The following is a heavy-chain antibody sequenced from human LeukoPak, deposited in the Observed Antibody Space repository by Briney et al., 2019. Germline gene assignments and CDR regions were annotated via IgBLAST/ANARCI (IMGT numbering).Heavy chain of an antibody. CDR3: ASGGSSGWGSPFDY. J-gene: IGHJ4*02. CDR1: GGTFSSYA. D-gene: IGHD6-19*01. CDR2: IIPIFGTA. Sequence: SVKVSCKASGGTFSSYAISWVRQAPGQGLEWMGGIIPIFGTANYAQKFQGRVTITADESTSTAYMELSSLRSEDTAVYYCASGGSSGWGSPFDYWGQGTLVTVSS. V-gene: IGHV1-69*01.